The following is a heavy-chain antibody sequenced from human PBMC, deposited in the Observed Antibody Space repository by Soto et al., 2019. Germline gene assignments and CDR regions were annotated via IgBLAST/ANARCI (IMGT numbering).Heavy chain of an antibody. V-gene: IGHV3-9*01. Sequence: GGSLRLSCTVSGFMFEDFAMHWVRQAPGQGLEWVSGINWNGVNRGYAESVLGRFTISRDNAKKSLYLDMNYLRPEDTALYFCAKDVDRLGELWGYFQSWGQGTMVTVSS. D-gene: IGHD3-16*01. CDR1: GFMFEDFA. J-gene: IGHJ1*01. CDR2: INWNGVNR. CDR3: AKDVDRLGELWGYFQS.